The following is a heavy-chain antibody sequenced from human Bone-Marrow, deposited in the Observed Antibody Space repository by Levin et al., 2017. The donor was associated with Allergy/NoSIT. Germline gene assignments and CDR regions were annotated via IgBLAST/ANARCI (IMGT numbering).Heavy chain of an antibody. CDR1: GFTFEDFA. D-gene: IGHD6-13*01. CDR3: ARAVAAAAFDAVDI. J-gene: IGHJ3*02. Sequence: GGSLRLSCATSGFTFEDFALSWVRQVPGKGLEWVSGINWNSGSTGYADSVKGRFTISRDNAKNSLYLQMNSLRADDTALYFCARAVAAAAFDAVDIWGQGTMVSVSS. CDR2: INWNSGST. V-gene: IGHV3-20*04.